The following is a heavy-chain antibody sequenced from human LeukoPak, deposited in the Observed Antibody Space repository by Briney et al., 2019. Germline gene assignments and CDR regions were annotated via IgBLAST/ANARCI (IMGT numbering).Heavy chain of an antibody. V-gene: IGHV3-74*01. Sequence: GGSLRLSCEISGFIFIDYWMHWVRQLPGKGPVWVSRINPDGTATNYADSVKGRFIISRDNAKNTLYLQMNSLRVEDTAMYYCARSLPGLDVWGQGTTVTVSS. CDR1: GFIFIDYW. CDR2: INPDGTAT. J-gene: IGHJ6*02. CDR3: ARSLPGLDV.